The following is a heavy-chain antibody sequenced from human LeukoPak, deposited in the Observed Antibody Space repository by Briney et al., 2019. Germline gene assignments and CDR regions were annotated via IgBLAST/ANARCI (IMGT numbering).Heavy chain of an antibody. CDR1: GFTFTSYA. CDR2: ISGRGDGT. CDR3: PNARRGTGLAVAGTIFDY. V-gene: IGHV3-23*01. J-gene: IGHJ4*02. D-gene: IGHD6-19*01. Sequence: PGGSLRLSCAASGFTFTSYAMSWVRQAPGKGLEWVAAISGRGDGTYYADSVKGRFTISRDNYKNTVYLQMNSLRVEDTALYYCPNARRGTGLAVAGTIFDYWGRGTLVTVSS.